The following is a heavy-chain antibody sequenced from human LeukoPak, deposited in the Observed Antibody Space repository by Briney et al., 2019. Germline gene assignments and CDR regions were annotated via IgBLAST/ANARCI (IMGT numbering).Heavy chain of an antibody. CDR3: ARLSTYYDFWSPLDY. CDR2: VSYSGGT. J-gene: IGHJ4*02. Sequence: SSETLSLTCTVSGGSISSHYWSWIRQPPGKGLEWIGYVSYSGGTNYSPSLKSRVTISLDTSKDQFSLRLNSVTAADTAVYYCARLSTYYDFWSPLDYWGQGTLVTVSS. V-gene: IGHV4-59*11. D-gene: IGHD3-3*01. CDR1: GGSISSHY.